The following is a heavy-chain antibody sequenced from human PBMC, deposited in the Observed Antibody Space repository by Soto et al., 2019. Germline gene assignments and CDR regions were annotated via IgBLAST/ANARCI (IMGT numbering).Heavy chain of an antibody. J-gene: IGHJ4*02. V-gene: IGHV1-3*01. CDR1: GYIVSSNA. CDR3: AREIYYNSGFTFDY. D-gene: IGHD3-10*01. Sequence: ASVKVSCKASGYIVSSNAIHWVRQGPGQRLQWLGWINGGEGYTRDSQEIQGRITITRDTSARTTYMQLSSLTSEDTAVYFCAREIYYNSGFTFDYWGQGTLGTVSS. CDR2: INGGEGYT.